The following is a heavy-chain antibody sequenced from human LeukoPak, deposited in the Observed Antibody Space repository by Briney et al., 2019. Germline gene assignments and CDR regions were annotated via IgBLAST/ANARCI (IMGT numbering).Heavy chain of an antibody. J-gene: IGHJ4*02. CDR2: ISGAGGST. CDR3: AKDRIPGTGTLLGY. D-gene: IGHD6-13*01. V-gene: IGHV3-23*01. CDR1: GFTFSSYW. Sequence: GGSQRLSCAASGFTFSSYWMSWVRQAPGKGLEWVSTISGAGGSTYYADSVKGRFTISRDNSKNTLYLQMDGLRAEDTAIYYCAKDRIPGTGTLLGYWGQGTLVTVSS.